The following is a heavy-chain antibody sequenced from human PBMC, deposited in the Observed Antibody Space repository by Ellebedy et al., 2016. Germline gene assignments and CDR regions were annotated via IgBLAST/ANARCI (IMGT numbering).Heavy chain of an antibody. CDR3: AHMLGYGNLAFDY. V-gene: IGHV2-5*02. Sequence: SGPTLVKPTQTLTLTCSFSGFSLSTGEVGVGWIRQPPGKALEWLALIYWDDDKRYSPSLKNRLTITKDTSKTVVLTMTNLDPVDTATYYCAHMLGYGNLAFDYWGQGTLVTVSS. J-gene: IGHJ4*02. CDR1: GFSLSTGEVG. CDR2: IYWDDDK. D-gene: IGHD4-11*01.